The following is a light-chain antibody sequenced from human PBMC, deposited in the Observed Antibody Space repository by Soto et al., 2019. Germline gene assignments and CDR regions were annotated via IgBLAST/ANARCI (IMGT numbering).Light chain of an antibody. Sequence: EIVMTQSPATLSVSPGERATLSCRASQSVSINLAWYQQKPGQAPRLLIYDASNRATGVPARFSGGASGTVFPLTISGLQHEDFANYYCQQVNSYPLTFGGGTKVDIK. CDR3: QQVNSYPLT. CDR2: DAS. V-gene: IGKV3D-15*01. CDR1: QSVSIN. J-gene: IGKJ4*01.